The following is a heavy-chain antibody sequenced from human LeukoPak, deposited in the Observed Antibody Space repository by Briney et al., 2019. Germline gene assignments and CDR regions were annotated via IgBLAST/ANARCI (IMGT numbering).Heavy chain of an antibody. J-gene: IGHJ4*02. CDR3: ARVGGYCSSTSCYISAPLDY. D-gene: IGHD2-2*02. V-gene: IGHV1-69*13. CDR2: IIPIFGTA. CDR1: GYTFTSYY. Sequence: SVKVSCKASGYTFTSYYMHWVRQAPGQGLEWMGGIIPIFGTANYAQKFQGRVTITADESTSTAYMELSSLRSEDTAVYYCARVGGYCSSTSCYISAPLDYWGQGTLVTVSS.